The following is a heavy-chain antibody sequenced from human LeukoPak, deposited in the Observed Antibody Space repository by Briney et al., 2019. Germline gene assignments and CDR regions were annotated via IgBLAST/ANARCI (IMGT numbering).Heavy chain of an antibody. CDR1: GGSISSYY. CDR2: IYYSGST. Sequence: SETLSLTCTVSGGSISSYYWSWIRQPPGKGLGGIGYIYYSGSTNYNPSLKSRVTISVDTSKNQFSLKLSSVTAADTAVYYCARHAPYYYDSSGYLALQQAFDIWGQGTMVTVSS. D-gene: IGHD3-22*01. J-gene: IGHJ3*02. CDR3: ARHAPYYYDSSGYLALQQAFDI. V-gene: IGHV4-59*08.